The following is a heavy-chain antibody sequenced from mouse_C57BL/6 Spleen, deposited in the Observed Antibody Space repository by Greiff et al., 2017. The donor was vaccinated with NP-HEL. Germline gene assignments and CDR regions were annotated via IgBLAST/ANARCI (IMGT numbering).Heavy chain of an antibody. J-gene: IGHJ2*01. CDR3: AREDHGYYGY. Sequence: EVKLQESGPELVKPGDSVKISCKASGYSFTGYFMNWVMQSHGKSLEWIGRINPYNGDTFYIQKFKGKATLTVDKSSSTAHMELRSLTSEDSAVYYCAREDHGYYGYWGQGTTLTVSS. D-gene: IGHD2-3*01. CDR1: GYSFTGYF. CDR2: INPYNGDT. V-gene: IGHV1-20*01.